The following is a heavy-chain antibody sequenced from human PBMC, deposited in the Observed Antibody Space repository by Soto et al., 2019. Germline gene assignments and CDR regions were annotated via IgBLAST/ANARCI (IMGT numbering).Heavy chain of an antibody. Sequence: EVQLVESGGGLVKPGGSLRLSCAASGFTFSSYSMNWVRQAPGTGLAWVSSISSSSSYIYYADSVKGRFTISRDNAKNSLYLQMNSLRAEDTAVYYCARASSPPVGYYYYGMDVWGQGTTVTVSS. V-gene: IGHV3-21*01. D-gene: IGHD3-3*01. CDR1: GFTFSSYS. CDR2: ISSSSSYI. J-gene: IGHJ6*02. CDR3: ARASSPPVGYYYYGMDV.